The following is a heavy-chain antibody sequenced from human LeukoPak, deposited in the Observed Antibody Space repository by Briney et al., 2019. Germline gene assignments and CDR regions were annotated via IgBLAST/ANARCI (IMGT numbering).Heavy chain of an antibody. CDR3: AKDLDRGDVYYYYYGMDV. CDR2: ISSDGLSE. D-gene: IGHD2-21*01. Sequence: GGSLRLSCAASGFTFTSFAMPWVRQAPGKGLEWVATISSDGLSENSADPVKGRFTISRDNSKNTLYLQMNSLRAEDTAVYYCAKDLDRGDVYYYYYGMDVWGQGTTVTVSS. V-gene: IGHV3-30*18. CDR1: GFTFTSFA. J-gene: IGHJ6*02.